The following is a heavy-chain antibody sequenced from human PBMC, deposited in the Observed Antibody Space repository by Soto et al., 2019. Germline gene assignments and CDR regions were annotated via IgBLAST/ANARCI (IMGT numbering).Heavy chain of an antibody. CDR2: ISTYNSNT. V-gene: IGHV1-18*01. CDR3: ARGGFCSSGSCALYSHDFFGMDV. J-gene: IGHJ6*02. CDR1: HYSFARYG. Sequence: ASVKVSCKASHYSFARYGISWVRQAPGQGLEWMGWISTYNSNTKYAQKFQGRVTMATDTPTSTAYMNLRSLTSDDTAVYYCARGGFCSSGSCALYSHDFFGMDVWGQGITVTVSS. D-gene: IGHD2-15*01.